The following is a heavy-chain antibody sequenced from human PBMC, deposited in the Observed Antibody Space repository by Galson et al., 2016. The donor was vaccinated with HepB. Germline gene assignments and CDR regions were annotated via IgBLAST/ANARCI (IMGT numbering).Heavy chain of an antibody. J-gene: IGHJ5*02. CDR3: ARDLTMVTTGWFDP. CDR1: GGSMSTYY. CDR2: IYYSGST. Sequence: SLTCTVSGGSMSTYYWSWIQQPPGKGLEWIGYIYYSGSTNYSPSLKSRVTISVDTSKNQFSLKLSSVTAADTAVYYCARDLTMVTTGWFDPWGQGTLVTVSS. V-gene: IGHV4-59*01. D-gene: IGHD5-18*01.